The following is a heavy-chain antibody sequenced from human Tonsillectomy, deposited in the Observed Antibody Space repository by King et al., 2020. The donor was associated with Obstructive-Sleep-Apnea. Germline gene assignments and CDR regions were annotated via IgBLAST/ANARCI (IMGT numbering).Heavy chain of an antibody. CDR2: SYYSGST. CDR1: GGSISSSSYY. CDR3: ARDNWNYVY. Sequence: RLQLQESGPGLVKPSETLSLTCTVSGGSISSSSYYWGWIRQPPGEGLEWIGSSYYSGSTYYNPSLKSRVTISVDTSKNQFSLKLSSVTAADTAVYYCARDNWNYVYWGQGTLVTVSS. J-gene: IGHJ4*02. D-gene: IGHD1-7*01. V-gene: IGHV4-39*06.